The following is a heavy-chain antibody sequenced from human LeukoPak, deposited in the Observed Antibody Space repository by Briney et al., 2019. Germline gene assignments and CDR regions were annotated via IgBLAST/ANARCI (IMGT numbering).Heavy chain of an antibody. V-gene: IGHV4-59*01. CDR2: IFYSGST. Sequence: SETLSLTCTVSGGSISSYYWSWIRQPPGKGLEWIGYIFYSGSTNYNPSLKSRVTISVDTSKNQFSLNLNSVTAADTAVYYCARSGYSYGPPRDYWGQGTLVTVSS. CDR3: ARSGYSYGPPRDY. D-gene: IGHD5-18*01. CDR1: GGSISSYY. J-gene: IGHJ4*02.